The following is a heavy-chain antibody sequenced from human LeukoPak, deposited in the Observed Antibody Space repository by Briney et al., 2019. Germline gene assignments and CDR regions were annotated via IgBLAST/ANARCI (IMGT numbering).Heavy chain of an antibody. CDR1: GFTFSSYA. Sequence: PGGSLRLSCAASGFTFSSYAMSWFRQAPGKGLEWVSAISGSGGSTYYADSVKGRFTISGDNSKNTLYLQMNSLRAEDTAVYYCTKDARYGANHFDYWGQGTLVTVSS. V-gene: IGHV3-23*01. J-gene: IGHJ4*02. D-gene: IGHD4-17*01. CDR3: TKDARYGANHFDY. CDR2: ISGSGGST.